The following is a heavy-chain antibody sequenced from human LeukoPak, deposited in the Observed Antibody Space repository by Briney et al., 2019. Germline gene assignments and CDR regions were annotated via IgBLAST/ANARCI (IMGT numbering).Heavy chain of an antibody. Sequence: GGSLRLSCAASGFTFSGSAIHWVRQASGKGLEWVGRIRSKVKSYATAYAASVKGRFTISRDDSKDTAYLQMNSLKIEGTAMYYCTREYSGSFDYWGQGALVTVSS. D-gene: IGHD1-26*01. CDR2: IRSKVKSYAT. J-gene: IGHJ4*02. CDR1: GFTFSGSA. V-gene: IGHV3-73*01. CDR3: TREYSGSFDY.